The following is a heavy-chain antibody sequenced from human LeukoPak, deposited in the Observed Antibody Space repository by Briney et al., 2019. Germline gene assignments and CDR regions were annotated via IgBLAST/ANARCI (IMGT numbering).Heavy chain of an antibody. CDR2: ISAYNGNT. J-gene: IGHJ3*02. V-gene: IGHV1-18*01. CDR1: GYTFTSYG. D-gene: IGHD6-6*01. Sequence: GASVKVSCKASGYTFTSYGISWVRQAPGQGLEWMGWISAYNGNTNYAQKLQGRVTMTTDTSTSTAYMELSRLRSDDTAVYYCAREDEYSSSSGAFDIWGQGTMVTVSS. CDR3: AREDEYSSSSGAFDI.